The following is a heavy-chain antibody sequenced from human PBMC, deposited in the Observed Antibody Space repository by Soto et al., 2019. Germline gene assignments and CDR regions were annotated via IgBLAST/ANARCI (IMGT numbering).Heavy chain of an antibody. CDR2: INSDGSGK. V-gene: IGHV3-7*02. J-gene: IGHJ4*02. CDR3: ARILIIGTTRGSYFDY. D-gene: IGHD1-20*01. CDR1: GFSLINFW. Sequence: GGSLRLSCAASGFSLINFWMAWVRQTGKGLEWVANINSDGSGKYYVDSVEGRFTISRDNAKNSLYLQMNGLRAEDTAVYYCARILIIGTTRGSYFDYWGQGTLVTVSS.